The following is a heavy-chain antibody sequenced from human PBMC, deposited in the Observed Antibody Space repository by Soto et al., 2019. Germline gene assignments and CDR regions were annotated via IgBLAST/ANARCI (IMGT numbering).Heavy chain of an antibody. Sequence: SETLSLTCTVSGGSISSSSYYWGWIRQPPGKGLEWIGSIYYSWSTYYNPSLKSRVTISVDTSKNQFSLKLSSVTAADTAVYYCARTHIIAAPNLFDYWGQGTLVTVSS. CDR1: GGSISSSSYY. CDR3: ARTHIIAAPNLFDY. V-gene: IGHV4-39*01. D-gene: IGHD6-6*01. CDR2: IYYSWST. J-gene: IGHJ4*02.